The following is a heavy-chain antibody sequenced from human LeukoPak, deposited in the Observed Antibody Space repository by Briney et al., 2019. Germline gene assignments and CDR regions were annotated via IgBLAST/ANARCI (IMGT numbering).Heavy chain of an antibody. CDR3: ARDPIGYSNYGYFDY. Sequence: PSETLSLTCTVSGGSVSSGSYYWSWIRQPPGKGLEWIGYIYYSGSTNYNPSLKSRVTISVDTSKNQFSLKLSSVTAADTAVYYCARDPIGYSNYGYFDYWGQGTRVTVSS. CDR2: IYYSGST. V-gene: IGHV4-61*01. J-gene: IGHJ4*02. CDR1: GGSVSSGSYY. D-gene: IGHD4-11*01.